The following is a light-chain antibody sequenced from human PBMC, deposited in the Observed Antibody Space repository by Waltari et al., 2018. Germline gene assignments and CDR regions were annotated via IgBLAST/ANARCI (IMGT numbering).Light chain of an antibody. CDR3: QKNDNWPHS. V-gene: IGKV3D-15*01. CDR2: GAS. J-gene: IGKJ2*03. Sequence: IVMTQSPATLSLSPGERATLSCRASQSVSNSLAWYQQKPGQPPRLLIYGASSRATGIPDRFSGSGSGTEFTLTISSLEPEDVAIYYCQKNDNWPHSFGQGTKVEIK. CDR1: QSVSNS.